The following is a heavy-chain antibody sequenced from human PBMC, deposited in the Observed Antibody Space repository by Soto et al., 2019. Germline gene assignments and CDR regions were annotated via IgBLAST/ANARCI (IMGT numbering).Heavy chain of an antibody. Sequence: GGSLRLSCAASGFTFSSYAMSWVRQAPGKGLEWVSAISESGLTTYFADSVKGRFTISRDNSKNTLYLQMTKLRAEDTAVYYCAKDRSRRGGYELYNFDSWGQGTLVTVSS. CDR3: AKDRSRRGGYELYNFDS. CDR2: ISESGLTT. CDR1: GFTFSSYA. D-gene: IGHD5-12*01. V-gene: IGHV3-23*01. J-gene: IGHJ4*02.